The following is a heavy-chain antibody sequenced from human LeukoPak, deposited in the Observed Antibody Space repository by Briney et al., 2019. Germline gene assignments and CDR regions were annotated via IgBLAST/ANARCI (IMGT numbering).Heavy chain of an antibody. D-gene: IGHD6-13*01. CDR3: ARLAAAGPVYYYYYMDV. CDR2: IYPGDSDT. CDR1: GYSFTSYW. J-gene: IGHJ6*03. V-gene: IGHV5-51*01. Sequence: GESLKISCKGSGYSFTSYWIGWVRQMPGKGLEWMGIIYPGDSDTRYSPSFQGQVTISADKSISTAYLQWSSLKASDTAMYYCARLAAAGPVYYYYYMDVWGKGTTVTISS.